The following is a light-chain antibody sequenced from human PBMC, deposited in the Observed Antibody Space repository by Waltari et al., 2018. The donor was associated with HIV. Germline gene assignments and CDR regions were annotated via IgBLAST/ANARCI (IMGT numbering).Light chain of an antibody. CDR1: NIGDKS. J-gene: IGLJ1*01. CDR2: YST. Sequence: YALTQPPSVLVAPGRTARIDREGHNIGDKSDHWYQQKPGQAPILVIYYSTDRPSGIPERFSGSNSGNTASLIISRVEAGDEADYYCQVWDTTTDQYVFGTGTKVTV. V-gene: IGLV3-21*04. CDR3: QVWDTTTDQYV.